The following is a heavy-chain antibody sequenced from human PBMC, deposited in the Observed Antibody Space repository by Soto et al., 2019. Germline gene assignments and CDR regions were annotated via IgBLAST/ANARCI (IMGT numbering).Heavy chain of an antibody. CDR2: IYPGDSDT. J-gene: IGHJ4*02. V-gene: IGHV5-51*01. CDR1: GYSFATYW. CDR3: ATGGYCTTTSCYNFFDY. Sequence: GESLKISCKGSGYSFATYWIGWVRQMPGKGLEWMGIIYPGDSDTRYSPSFQGQVTISADKSINTAYLQWGSLKASDTAMYYCATGGYCTTTSCYNFFDYWGQGSLVTVSS. D-gene: IGHD2-2*02.